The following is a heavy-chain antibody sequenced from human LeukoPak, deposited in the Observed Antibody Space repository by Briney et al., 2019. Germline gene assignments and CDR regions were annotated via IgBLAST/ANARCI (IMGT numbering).Heavy chain of an antibody. J-gene: IGHJ4*02. CDR2: LYSGGST. D-gene: IGHD3-22*01. V-gene: IGHV3-53*01. CDR3: ARGDYFYYDSSGYYSH. Sequence: PGGSLRLSCAASGFTVSSNYMSWVRQAPGKGLEWVSVLYSGGSTYYADSVKGRFTISRDNSKNTLYLQMNSLRAEDTAVYYCARGDYFYYDSSGYYSHWGQGTLVTVSS. CDR1: GFTVSSNY.